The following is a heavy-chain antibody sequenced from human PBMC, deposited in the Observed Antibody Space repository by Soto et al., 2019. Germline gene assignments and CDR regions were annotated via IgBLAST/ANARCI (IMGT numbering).Heavy chain of an antibody. CDR1: GYSISSGYY. CDR2: ISHSGTT. D-gene: IGHD2-21*02. V-gene: IGHV4-38-2*01. J-gene: IGHJ5*02. Sequence: LSLTCAVSGYSISSGYYWGWIRQPPGRGLEWIGSISHSGTTYYNPSLRSRVTISIDTSNNQFSLKLSSVTAADTAVYYCARASGGNSGWGHWSDPWGQGTLVTVSS. CDR3: ARASGGNSGWGHWSDP.